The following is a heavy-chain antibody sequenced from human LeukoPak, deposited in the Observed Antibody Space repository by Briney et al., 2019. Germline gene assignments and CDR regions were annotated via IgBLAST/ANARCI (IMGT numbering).Heavy chain of an antibody. CDR1: GFTFSSYA. Sequence: GGSLRLSCAASGFTFSSYAMSWVRQAPGKGLEWVSAIGGSGGSTYYADSVKGRFTISRDNSKNTLYLQMNSLRAEDTAVYYCAKHYDSSGYYYRRGMDVWGQGTTVTVSS. CDR2: IGGSGGST. D-gene: IGHD3-22*01. CDR3: AKHYDSSGYYYRRGMDV. J-gene: IGHJ6*02. V-gene: IGHV3-23*01.